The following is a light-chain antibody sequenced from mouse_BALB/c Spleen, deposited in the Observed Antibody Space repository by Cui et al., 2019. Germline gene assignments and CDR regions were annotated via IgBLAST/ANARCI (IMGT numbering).Light chain of an antibody. J-gene: IGKJ4*01. CDR1: SSVSY. CDR2: GIS. Sequence: EILLTQSPAIIAASPGEKVTITCSASSSVSYMNWYQQKPGSSPKIWSYGISNLASGVPARLSGSGSGTSFSFTINSMEAEDVATYYCQQRSSYPFTFGSGTKLEIK. CDR3: QQRSSYPFT. V-gene: IGKV4-90*01.